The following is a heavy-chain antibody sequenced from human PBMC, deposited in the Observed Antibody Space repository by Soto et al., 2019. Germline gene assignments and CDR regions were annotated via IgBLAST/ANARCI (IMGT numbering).Heavy chain of an antibody. V-gene: IGHV3-30-3*01. CDR1: GFTFSSYA. CDR3: ARGIGYSSRNAFDI. D-gene: IGHD6-13*01. CDR2: ISYDGSNK. J-gene: IGHJ3*02. Sequence: QVQLVESGGGVVQPGRSLRLSCAASGFTFSSYAMHWVRQAPGKGLEWVAVISYDGSNKYYADSVKGRFTISRDNSKNALYLQMSSLRAELSAVYYCARGIGYSSRNAFDIWGQGTMVTV.